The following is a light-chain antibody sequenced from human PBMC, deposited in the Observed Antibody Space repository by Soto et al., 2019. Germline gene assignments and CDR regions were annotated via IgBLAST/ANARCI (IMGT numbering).Light chain of an antibody. V-gene: IGKV3-20*01. J-gene: IGKJ1*01. CDR2: AAS. CDR1: QIVNNNY. Sequence: EIVLTHSPGTLSLSPGERATLSCRASQIVNNNYLAWYQQKPGQAPRPVIYAASSRATGVPDRFSGSGYGTEFTLTISNLQPEDFATYYCLQHNSFPRTFGQGTKVDIK. CDR3: LQHNSFPRT.